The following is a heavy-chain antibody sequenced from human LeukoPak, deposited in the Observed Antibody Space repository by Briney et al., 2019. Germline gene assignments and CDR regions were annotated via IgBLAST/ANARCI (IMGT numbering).Heavy chain of an antibody. Sequence: GGSLRLFCAASGFTFSSYAMSWVRQAPGKGLEWVSAISGSGGSTYYADSVKGRFTISRDNSKNTLYLQMNSLRAEDTAVYYCAKWNDFWSGYYLDYWGQGTLVTVSS. CDR1: GFTFSSYA. V-gene: IGHV3-23*01. CDR2: ISGSGGST. D-gene: IGHD3-3*01. J-gene: IGHJ4*02. CDR3: AKWNDFWSGYYLDY.